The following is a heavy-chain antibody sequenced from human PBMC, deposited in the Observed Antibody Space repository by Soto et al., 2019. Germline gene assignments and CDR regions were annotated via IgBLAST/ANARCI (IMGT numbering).Heavy chain of an antibody. CDR3: TSFNYYDSSGYYSTFFDY. V-gene: IGHV5-51*01. D-gene: IGHD3-22*01. CDR2: IYPGDSDT. CDR1: GYSFTSYW. J-gene: IGHJ4*02. Sequence: GESLKISCKGSGYSFTSYWIGWVRQMPGKGLEWMGIIYPGDSDTRYSPSFQGQVTISADKSISTAYLQWSSLKASDTAMYYCTSFNYYDSSGYYSTFFDYWGQGTLVTVSS.